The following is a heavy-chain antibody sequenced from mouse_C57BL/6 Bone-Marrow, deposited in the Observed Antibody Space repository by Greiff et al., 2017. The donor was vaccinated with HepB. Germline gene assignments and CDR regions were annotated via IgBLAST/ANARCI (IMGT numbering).Heavy chain of an antibody. CDR3: AREGGKVGYYAMDY. V-gene: IGHV1-81*01. CDR2: IYPRSGNT. J-gene: IGHJ4*01. Sequence: VQLQQSGAELARPGASVKLSCKASGYTFTSYGISWVKQRTGQGLEWIGEIYPRSGNTYYNEKFKGKATLTADKSSSTAYMELRSLTSEDSAVYFCAREGGKVGYYAMDYWGQGTSVTVSS. D-gene: IGHD1-3*01. CDR1: GYTFTSYG.